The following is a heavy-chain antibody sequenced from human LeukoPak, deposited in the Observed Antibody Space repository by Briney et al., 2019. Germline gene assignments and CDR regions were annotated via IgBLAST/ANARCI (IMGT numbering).Heavy chain of an antibody. D-gene: IGHD3-3*01. Sequence: ASVKVSCKASGYTFTSYGISWVRQAPGQGLEWMGWISAYNGNTNYAQKLQGRVTITADKSTSTAYMELSSLRSEDTAVYYCAKDHGQDYDFWSGYGALNWFDPWGQGTLVTVSS. CDR2: ISAYNGNT. CDR1: GYTFTSYG. V-gene: IGHV1-18*01. J-gene: IGHJ5*02. CDR3: AKDHGQDYDFWSGYGALNWFDP.